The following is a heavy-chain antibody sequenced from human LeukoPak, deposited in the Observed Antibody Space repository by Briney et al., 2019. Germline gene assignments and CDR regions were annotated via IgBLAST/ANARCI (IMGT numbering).Heavy chain of an antibody. Sequence: ASVKVSCKASGYTFTSYGISWVRQAPGQGLEWMGWISAYNGNTNYAQKFQGRVTMTRDMSTSTVYMELSSLRSEDTAVYYCASLGEPLGGGSFDYWGQGTLVTVSS. CDR2: ISAYNGNT. D-gene: IGHD3-16*01. CDR3: ASLGEPLGGGSFDY. CDR1: GYTFTSYG. V-gene: IGHV1-18*01. J-gene: IGHJ4*02.